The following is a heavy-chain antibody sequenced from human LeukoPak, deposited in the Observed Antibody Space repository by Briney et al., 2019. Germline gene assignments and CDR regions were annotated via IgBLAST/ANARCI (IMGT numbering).Heavy chain of an antibody. CDR3: AKEYALGYCSGSSCSWHYFDS. J-gene: IGHJ4*02. CDR2: IYYNGINK. V-gene: IGHV3-33*06. Sequence: SGSSLRLSCAASGFTFSSYGMHWVRQAPGKGLEWVAVIYYNGINKYYADSVKGRFTISRDNSKNTLYLQMNSLRAEDTAVYYCAKEYALGYCSGSSCSWHYFDSWGQGTLVTVSS. CDR1: GFTFSSYG. D-gene: IGHD2-15*01.